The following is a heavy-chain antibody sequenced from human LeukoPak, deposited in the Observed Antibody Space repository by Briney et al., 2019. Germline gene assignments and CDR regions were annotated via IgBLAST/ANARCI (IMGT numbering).Heavy chain of an antibody. CDR1: GFTFSSYS. D-gene: IGHD3-16*01. J-gene: IGHJ4*02. CDR3: ARGPLGDSDDY. V-gene: IGHV3-21*01. Sequence: GGSLRLSCAASGFTFSSYSMNWVRQAPGKGLEWVSSISSSSSYIYYADSVKGRFTISRDNAKNSLYLQMNSLGAEDTAVYYCARGPLGDSDDYWGQGTLVTVSS. CDR2: ISSSSSYI.